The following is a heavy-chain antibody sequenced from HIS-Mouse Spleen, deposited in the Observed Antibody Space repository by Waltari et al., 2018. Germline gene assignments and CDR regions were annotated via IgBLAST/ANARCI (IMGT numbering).Heavy chain of an antibody. D-gene: IGHD6-13*01. CDR3: AREIPYSSSWYDWYFDL. CDR2: IYYSGST. J-gene: IGHJ2*01. CDR1: GGSISSSSYY. V-gene: IGHV4-39*07. Sequence: QLQLQESGPGLVKPSETLSLTCTVSGGSISSSSYYWGWIRQPPGKGLEWIGRIYYSGSTYYHPSLKIRVTISVDTSKHRFSLKLSSVTAADTAVYYCAREIPYSSSWYDWYFDLWGRGTLVTVSS.